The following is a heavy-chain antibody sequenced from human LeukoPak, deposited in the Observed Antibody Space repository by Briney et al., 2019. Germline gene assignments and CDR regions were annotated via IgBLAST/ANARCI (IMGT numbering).Heavy chain of an antibody. CDR1: GYTFTSYD. J-gene: IGHJ4*02. D-gene: IGHD2-15*01. CDR3: ARGAPGSYCSGGSCPYFDY. CDR2: VNPNSGHT. Sequence: ASVTVSCTASGYTFTSYDVNWVRQATGQGLEWMGWVNPNSGHTGYAQKFQGRVTMTTNTSISTAYMELSSLRSEDTAVYYCARGAPGSYCSGGSCPYFDYWGQGTLVSVSS. V-gene: IGHV1-8*01.